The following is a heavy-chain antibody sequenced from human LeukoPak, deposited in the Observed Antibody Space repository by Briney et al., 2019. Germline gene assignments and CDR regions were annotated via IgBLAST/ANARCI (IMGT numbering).Heavy chain of an antibody. D-gene: IGHD3-16*02. Sequence: GASVKVSCKVSGYTLTELSMHWVRQAPGKGLEWMGGFDPEDGETIYAQKFQGRVTMTEDTSTSTAYMELRSLRSDDTAVYYCARGLRLGELSSHPLWPYDYWGQGTLVTVSS. J-gene: IGHJ4*02. V-gene: IGHV1-24*01. CDR1: GYTLTELS. CDR3: ARGLRLGELSSHPLWPYDY. CDR2: FDPEDGET.